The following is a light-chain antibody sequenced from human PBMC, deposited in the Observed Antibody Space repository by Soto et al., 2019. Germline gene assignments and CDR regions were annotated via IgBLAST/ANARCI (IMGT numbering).Light chain of an antibody. V-gene: IGKV3-15*01. J-gene: IGKJ4*01. CDR1: QSVSSN. Sequence: EIVMTQSPATLSVSPGERATLSCRASQSVSSNLAWYQQKPGQAPRLLIYGASTRATGIPARFSGSGSGTEFNLSLSGLQSEDFAVYYCQQYNNWPPLTFGGGTKVEIK. CDR2: GAS. CDR3: QQYNNWPPLT.